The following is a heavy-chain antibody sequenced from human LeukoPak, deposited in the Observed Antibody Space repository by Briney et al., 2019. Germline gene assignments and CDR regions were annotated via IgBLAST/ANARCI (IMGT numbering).Heavy chain of an antibody. V-gene: IGHV1-2*02. CDR3: ASSLAVAGPFNY. CDR1: GYTFTGYY. CDR2: INPNSGDT. J-gene: IGHJ4*02. Sequence: ASVKVSCKASGYTFTGYYMHWVRQAPGQGLEWMGWINPNSGDTNYAQKFQGRVTMTRDTSISTAYMELSSLRSEDTAVYYCASSLAVAGPFNYWGQGTLVTVSS. D-gene: IGHD6-19*01.